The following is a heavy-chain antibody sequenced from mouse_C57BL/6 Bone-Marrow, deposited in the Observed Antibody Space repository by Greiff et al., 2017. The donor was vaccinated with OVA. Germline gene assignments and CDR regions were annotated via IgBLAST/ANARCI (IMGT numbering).Heavy chain of an antibody. CDR2: INPSNGGT. Sequence: QVHVKQSGTELVKPGASVKLSCKASGYTFTSYWMHWVKQRPGQGLEWIGNINPSNGGTNYNEKFKSKATLTVDKSSSTAYMQLSSLTSEDSAVYYCARSLDGPTHVGYWGQGTTLTVSS. V-gene: IGHV1-53*01. D-gene: IGHD2-10*01. CDR1: GYTFTSYW. CDR3: ARSLDGPTHVGY. J-gene: IGHJ2*01.